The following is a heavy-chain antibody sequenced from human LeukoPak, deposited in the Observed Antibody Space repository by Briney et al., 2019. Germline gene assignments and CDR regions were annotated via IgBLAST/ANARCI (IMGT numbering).Heavy chain of an antibody. Sequence: PSETLSLTCTVSGGSISSYYWSWIRQPPGKGLEWIGYIYYSGSTNYNPSLKGRVTISVDASKNQFSLKLSSVTAADTAVYYCARAASSGWLAVGKYFDYWGQGTLVTVSS. V-gene: IGHV4-59*01. CDR1: GGSISSYY. CDR2: IYYSGST. D-gene: IGHD6-19*01. J-gene: IGHJ4*02. CDR3: ARAASSGWLAVGKYFDY.